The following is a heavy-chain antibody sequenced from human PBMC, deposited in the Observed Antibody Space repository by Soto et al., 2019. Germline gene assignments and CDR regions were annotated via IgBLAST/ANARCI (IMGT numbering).Heavy chain of an antibody. Sequence: QITLKESGPTLVKPTQTLTLTCTFSGFSLSTSGVGVGWIRQPPGKALEWLALIYWNDVTAYSPSLQGRLTITKDTSNSQVVLTITNMDPVDTATYYCALKSGSSSPEDYWGQGTLVTVSS. V-gene: IGHV2-5*01. D-gene: IGHD6-6*01. CDR2: IYWNDVT. CDR1: GFSLSTSGVG. CDR3: ALKSGSSSPEDY. J-gene: IGHJ4*02.